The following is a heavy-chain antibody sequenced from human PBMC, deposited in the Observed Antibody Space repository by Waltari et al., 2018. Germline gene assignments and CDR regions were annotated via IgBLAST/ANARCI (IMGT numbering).Heavy chain of an antibody. D-gene: IGHD1-1*01. CDR3: ARDRAPGGYFDY. Sequence: LEWVSSISSSSYIYYADSVKGRFTISRDNAKNSLYLQMNSLRAEDTAVYYCARDRAPGGYFDYWGQGTLVTVSS. CDR2: ISSSSYI. V-gene: IGHV3-21*01. J-gene: IGHJ4*02.